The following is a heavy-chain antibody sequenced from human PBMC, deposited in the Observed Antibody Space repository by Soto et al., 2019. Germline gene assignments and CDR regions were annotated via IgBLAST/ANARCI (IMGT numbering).Heavy chain of an antibody. CDR1: GFTFSGYS. CDR3: AREDMLGARSFDY. J-gene: IGHJ4*02. Sequence: EVQLVESGGGLVQWGGSLRLSCAASGFTFSGYSVNWVRQAPGKGLEWVSYISSGSKTIYYAESVKGRFTVSRDNARNSQYLEMNSLRDEDTAVYYCAREDMLGARSFDYWGQGTLVTVSS. V-gene: IGHV3-48*02. CDR2: ISSGSKTI. D-gene: IGHD1-26*01.